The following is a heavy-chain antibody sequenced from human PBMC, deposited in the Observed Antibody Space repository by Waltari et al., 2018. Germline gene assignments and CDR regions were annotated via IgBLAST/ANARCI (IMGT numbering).Heavy chain of an antibody. Sequence: EVQLVQSGAEVKKPGASLKLSRKGSGYSFTSYWIGWARQITGKGLEWVGCIYPGDSDTRYGPSFQGQDTISADKSISTAYLQWSSLKASDTAMYYCARRGRYCSSTSCYLVDYWGQGTLVTVSS. V-gene: IGHV5-51*01. CDR2: IYPGDSDT. J-gene: IGHJ4*02. CDR3: ARRGRYCSSTSCYLVDY. CDR1: GYSFTSYW. D-gene: IGHD2-2*01.